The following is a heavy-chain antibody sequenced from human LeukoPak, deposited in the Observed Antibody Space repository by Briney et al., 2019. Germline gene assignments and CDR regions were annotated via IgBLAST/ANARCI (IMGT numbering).Heavy chain of an antibody. Sequence: GGSLRLSCAASGFTFSSYWMSWVRQAPGKGLEWVANIKQDGSEKYYVDSVKGRFTISRDNAKNPLYLQMNSLRAEDTAVYYCASETYYYGSGSDYWGQGTLVTVSS. D-gene: IGHD3-10*01. V-gene: IGHV3-7*01. CDR2: IKQDGSEK. CDR3: ASETYYYGSGSDY. J-gene: IGHJ4*02. CDR1: GFTFSSYW.